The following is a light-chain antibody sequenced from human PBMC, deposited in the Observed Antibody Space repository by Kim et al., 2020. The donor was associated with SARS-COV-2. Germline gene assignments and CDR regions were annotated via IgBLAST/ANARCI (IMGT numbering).Light chain of an antibody. J-gene: IGLJ3*02. CDR3: QNWGTSIRV. Sequence: SGKHKCTLSSGDSSYAIARMKQQGEKSTRYWMKLNRDGNHSKGDGIPDRFSGSRSGDERYLTISSLQSEDEADYNCQNWGTSIRVFGGGNQRNVL. CDR2: LNRDGNH. CDR1: SGDSSYA. V-gene: IGLV4-69*01.